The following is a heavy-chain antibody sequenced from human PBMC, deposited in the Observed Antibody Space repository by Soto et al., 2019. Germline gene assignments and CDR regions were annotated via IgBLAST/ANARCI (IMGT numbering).Heavy chain of an antibody. CDR2: IYYSGST. V-gene: IGHV4-59*01. D-gene: IGHD4-17*01. Sequence: QVQLQESGPGLVKPSETLSLTCTVSGGSISSYYWSWIRQPPGKGLEWIGYIYYSGSTNYNPSLKSRVTISVDTSKNLFSLKLSSATAADTAVFYWARDLGDYGDGDESRWWNWLDPWCEGNLVTVSS. CDR1: GGSISSYY. J-gene: IGHJ5*02. CDR3: ARDLGDYGDGDESRWWNWLDP.